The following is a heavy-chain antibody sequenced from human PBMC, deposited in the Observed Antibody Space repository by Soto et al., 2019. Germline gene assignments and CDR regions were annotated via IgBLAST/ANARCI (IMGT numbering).Heavy chain of an antibody. V-gene: IGHV3-23*01. Sequence: RQSCTVAGGNIINYGGNRVRKAPGKGLEWVSTVGVDQRTYYADSVRGRFIISRDNSMNTLFLRMNSLRAEDTAVYYCAKPPGVITFGGVIGSVAFDIWGQGTMVTVPS. CDR2: VGVDQRT. D-gene: IGHD3-16*02. CDR1: GGNIINYG. J-gene: IGHJ3*02. CDR3: AKPPGVITFGGVIGSVAFDI.